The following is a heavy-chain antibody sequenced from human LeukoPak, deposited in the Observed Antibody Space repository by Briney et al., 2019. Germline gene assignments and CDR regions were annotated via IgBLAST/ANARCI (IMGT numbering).Heavy chain of an antibody. V-gene: IGHV1-2*06. CDR2: INPNSGGT. CDR3: ARVLDSSTSRYQSLKY. CDR1: GYTFTGYY. Sequence: ASVKVSCKASGYTFTGYYMHWVRQAPGQGLEWMGRINPNSGGTNYAQKFQGRVTMTRDTSISTAYMELSRLRSDDTAVYYCARVLDSSTSRYQSLKYWGQGTLVTVSS. D-gene: IGHD2-2*01. J-gene: IGHJ1*01.